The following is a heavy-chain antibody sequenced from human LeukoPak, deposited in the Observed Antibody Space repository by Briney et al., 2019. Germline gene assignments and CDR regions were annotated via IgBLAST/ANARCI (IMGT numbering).Heavy chain of an antibody. CDR1: GFIFSNYY. J-gene: IGHJ5*02. Sequence: KAGGSLRLSCVGSGFIFSNYYMSWLRQAPGKGLEWLSYISSSGGTIYYGDSVKGRFTISRDNAKNSMYLQMDSLRDEDTAVYYCARDRYFEQWLGRGTWFDAWGEGTLVTVSS. CDR2: ISSSGGTI. V-gene: IGHV3-11*01. CDR3: ARDRYFEQWLGRGTWFDA. D-gene: IGHD6-19*01.